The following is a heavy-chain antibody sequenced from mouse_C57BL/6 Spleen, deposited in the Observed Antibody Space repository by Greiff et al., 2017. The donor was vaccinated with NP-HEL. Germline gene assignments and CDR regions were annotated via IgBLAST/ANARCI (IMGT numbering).Heavy chain of an antibody. J-gene: IGHJ1*03. Sequence: QVQLQQSGAELVRPGTSVKMSCKASGYTFTNYWIGWAKQRPGHGLEWIGDIYPGGGYTNYNEKFKGKATLTADKSSSTSYMQFSSLTSEDSAIYYCARSVVEDWYFDVWGTGTTVTVSS. V-gene: IGHV1-63*01. CDR3: ARSVVEDWYFDV. CDR2: IYPGGGYT. D-gene: IGHD1-1*01. CDR1: GYTFTNYW.